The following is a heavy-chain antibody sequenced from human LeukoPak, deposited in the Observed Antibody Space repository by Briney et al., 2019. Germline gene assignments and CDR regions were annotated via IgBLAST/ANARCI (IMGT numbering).Heavy chain of an antibody. CDR1: GFTFSSYA. V-gene: IGHV3-64*01. D-gene: IGHD2-2*01. J-gene: IGHJ5*02. CDR2: ISSNGGST. Sequence: GGSLRLSCAASGFTFSSYAMHWVRQAPGKGLEYVLAISSNGGSTYYANSVKGRFTISRDNSKNTLYLQMGSLRAEDMAVYYCAREIGYCSSTSCYSNWFDPWGQGTLVTVSS. CDR3: AREIGYCSSTSCYSNWFDP.